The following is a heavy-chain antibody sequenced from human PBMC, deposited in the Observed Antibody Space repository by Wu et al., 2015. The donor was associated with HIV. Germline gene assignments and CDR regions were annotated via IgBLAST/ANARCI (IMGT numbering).Heavy chain of an antibody. Sequence: QAQLVQSGAEVKKPGASVKVSCKASRYTFTDHYIHWVRQAPGQGLEWMGWINPKNGVTRYTQKFQGWVTLTRDTSISTAYMEVNALGSDDTAVFYCARIAVPGNTNWFDPWGQGTLVTVSS. J-gene: IGHJ5*02. D-gene: IGHD2-2*01. V-gene: IGHV1-2*04. CDR2: INPKNGVT. CDR1: RYTFTDHY. CDR3: ARIAVPGNTNWFDP.